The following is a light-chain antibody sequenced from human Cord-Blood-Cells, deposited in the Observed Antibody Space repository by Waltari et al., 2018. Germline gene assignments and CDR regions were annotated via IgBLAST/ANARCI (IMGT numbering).Light chain of an antibody. J-gene: IGKJ4*01. V-gene: IGKV1-39*01. CDR1: QSISSY. CDR3: QQCDNTPPT. CDR2: AAS. Sequence: DLQLTQSPSFLSASVGDRVTITCRASQSISSYLNWYQQKPGKAPKLLIYAASNLQSGVPSRFSGSGSGTDFTLTISSLQPEDFATYYCQQCDNTPPTFGGGTKVEIK.